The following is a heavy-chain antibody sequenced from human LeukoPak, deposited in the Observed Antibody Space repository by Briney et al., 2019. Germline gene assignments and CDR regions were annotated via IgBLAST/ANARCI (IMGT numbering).Heavy chain of an antibody. V-gene: IGHV3-21*01. CDR3: ARSSGWYHRGPDYYCYYMDV. CDR1: GFIFNSHS. D-gene: IGHD6-19*01. Sequence: PGGSLRLSCAASGFIFNSHSMNWVRQAPGKGLEWVSSISSTSSYIYYADSVKSRFTISRDNAKNSLYLQMNSLRAEDTAVYYCARSSGWYHRGPDYYCYYMDVWGKGTTVTVS. CDR2: ISSTSSYI. J-gene: IGHJ6*03.